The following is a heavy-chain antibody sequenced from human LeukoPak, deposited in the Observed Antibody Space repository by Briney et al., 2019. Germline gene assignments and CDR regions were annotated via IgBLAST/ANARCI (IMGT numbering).Heavy chain of an antibody. D-gene: IGHD3-10*01. Sequence: SGGSLRLSCAASGFTFSSYAMYWVRQAPGKGLEWVAVISSNGNNKYYADSVKGRFTISRDTSKNTLYLQMNSLRGEDTAVYYCAREMARGVVPDYWGQGTLVTVSS. J-gene: IGHJ4*02. CDR2: ISSNGNNK. CDR3: AREMARGVVPDY. V-gene: IGHV3-30-3*01. CDR1: GFTFSSYA.